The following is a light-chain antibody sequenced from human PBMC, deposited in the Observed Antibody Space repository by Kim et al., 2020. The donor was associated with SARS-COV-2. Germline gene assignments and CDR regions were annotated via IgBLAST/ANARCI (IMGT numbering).Light chain of an antibody. Sequence: PGPSITISCTGTSSDIAIYKYVSWYQQHPGKAPKLMIYDVSKRPSGVSNRFSGSKSGNTASLTISGLQAEDEADYYCSSYTTTSTLFGGGTQLTVL. J-gene: IGLJ2*01. CDR1: SSDIAIYKY. CDR3: SSYTTTSTL. CDR2: DVS. V-gene: IGLV2-14*04.